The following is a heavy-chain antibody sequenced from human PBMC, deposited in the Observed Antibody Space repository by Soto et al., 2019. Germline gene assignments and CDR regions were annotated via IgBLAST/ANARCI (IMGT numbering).Heavy chain of an antibody. Sequence: QMQLVQSGAEVKKPGASVKVSCKASGYTFTSYYMYWVRQAPGQGLEWMGIINPSGGSTTYAQKFQGRVTMTRDTSTSTVYMELSSLRSEDTAVYYCARLAGGWSPFDYWGQGTLVTVSS. V-gene: IGHV1-46*03. J-gene: IGHJ4*02. D-gene: IGHD6-19*01. CDR2: INPSGGST. CDR3: ARLAGGWSPFDY. CDR1: GYTFTSYY.